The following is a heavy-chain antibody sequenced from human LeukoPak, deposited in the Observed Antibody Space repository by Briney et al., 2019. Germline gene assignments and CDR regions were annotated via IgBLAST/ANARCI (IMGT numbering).Heavy chain of an antibody. D-gene: IGHD3-16*01. CDR2: IIPIFGTA. V-gene: IGHV1-69*05. J-gene: IGHJ4*02. CDR1: GGTFSSYA. CDR3: ARDADKGGSYFDY. Sequence: GASVKVSCKASGGTFSSYAISWVRQAPGQGGEWRGGIIPIFGTANYAQKFQGRVTIPTDESTSTAYMELSSLRSEDTAVYYCARDADKGGSYFDYWGQGTLVTVSS.